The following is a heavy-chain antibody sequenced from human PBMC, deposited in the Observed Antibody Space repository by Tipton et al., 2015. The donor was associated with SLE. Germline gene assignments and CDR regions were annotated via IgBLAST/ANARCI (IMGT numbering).Heavy chain of an antibody. CDR1: GFTFSDYY. Sequence: SLRLSCAASGFTFSDYYMSWIRQASGKGLEWVSYISSSGSTIYYADSVKGRFTISRDNAKNSLYLQMNSLRAEDTAVYYCAREVHGGGWWEPDAAYYYYGMDVWGQGTTVTVSS. CDR3: AREVHGGGWWEPDAAYYYYGMDV. D-gene: IGHD2-15*01. CDR2: ISSSGSTI. J-gene: IGHJ6*02. V-gene: IGHV3-11*04.